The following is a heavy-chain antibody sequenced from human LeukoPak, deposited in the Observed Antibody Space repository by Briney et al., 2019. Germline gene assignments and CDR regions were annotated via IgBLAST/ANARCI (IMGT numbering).Heavy chain of an antibody. Sequence: ASVKVSCKASGYTFTSYAMHWVRQAPGRRLEWMGWINTGNGNTKYSQKFRDRVTITRDTSASTAYMELSSLRSEDTAVYYCARDIGSSGWSFDYWGQGTLVTVSS. CDR3: ARDIGSSGWSFDY. J-gene: IGHJ4*02. D-gene: IGHD6-19*01. CDR2: INTGNGNT. V-gene: IGHV1-3*04. CDR1: GYTFTSYA.